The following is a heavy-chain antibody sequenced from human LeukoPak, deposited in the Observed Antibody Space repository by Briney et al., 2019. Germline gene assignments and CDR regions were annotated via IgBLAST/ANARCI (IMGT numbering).Heavy chain of an antibody. CDR3: ARSVYSGYGMDV. J-gene: IGHJ6*02. CDR1: GYTFTSYD. Sequence: ASVKVSCKASGYTFTSYDINWVRQAPGQGLEWMGWMNPNSGNTGYAQKFQGRVTMTRNTSISTAYMELSSLRSEDTAVYYCARSVYSGYGMDVWGQGTTVTVSS. V-gene: IGHV1-8*01. CDR2: MNPNSGNT. D-gene: IGHD2-21*01.